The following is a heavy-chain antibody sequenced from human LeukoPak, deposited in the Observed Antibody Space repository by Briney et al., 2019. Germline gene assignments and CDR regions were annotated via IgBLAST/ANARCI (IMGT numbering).Heavy chain of an antibody. V-gene: IGHV4-59*01. CDR1: GGSTSSYY. CDR2: IYYSGST. Sequence: PSETLSLTCTVSGGSTSSYYWSWIRQPPGKGLEWIGYIYYSGSTNYNPSLKSRVTISVDTSKNQFSLKLSSVTAADTAVYYCARNLGAPVPDAFDIWGQGTMVTVSS. J-gene: IGHJ3*02. D-gene: IGHD3-16*01. CDR3: ARNLGAPVPDAFDI.